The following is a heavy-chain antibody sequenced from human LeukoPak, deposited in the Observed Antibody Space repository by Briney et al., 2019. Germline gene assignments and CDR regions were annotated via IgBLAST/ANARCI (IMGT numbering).Heavy chain of an antibody. CDR3: TRHVPDVRPYGSGSYIFDY. Sequence: GVLRLSCAASGFTFSGSAMHWVRQASGKGLEWVGRIRSKANSYATAYAASVKGRFTISRDDSKNTAYLQMNSLKTEDTAVYYCTRHVPDVRPYGSGSYIFDYWGQGTLVTVSS. V-gene: IGHV3-73*01. D-gene: IGHD3-10*01. CDR2: IRSKANSYAT. J-gene: IGHJ4*02. CDR1: GFTFSGSA.